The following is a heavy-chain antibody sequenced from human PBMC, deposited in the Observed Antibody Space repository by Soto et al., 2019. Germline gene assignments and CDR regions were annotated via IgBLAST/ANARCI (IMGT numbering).Heavy chain of an antibody. CDR2: IYWDDSK. V-gene: IGHV2-5*02. J-gene: IGHJ4*02. CDR3: AHKGPEDWPLDY. D-gene: IGHD3-9*01. Sequence: QITLKESGPPLVRPTQTLTLTCAFSGFSLSTSGVGVGWIRQPPGKALEWLAVIYWDDSKHYSPSLRSRLTITKDTSKNQVVLTMTNMDPMYTGTYYCAHKGPEDWPLDYWGQGTLVTVSS. CDR1: GFSLSTSGVG.